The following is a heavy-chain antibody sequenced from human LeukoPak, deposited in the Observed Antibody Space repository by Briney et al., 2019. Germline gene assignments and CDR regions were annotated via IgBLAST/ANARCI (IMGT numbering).Heavy chain of an antibody. V-gene: IGHV4-39*01. CDR3: AKNPPNSNNSSGRMGAFEA. CDR2: VHHSGIT. Sequence: SETLSLTCVVSGGFISSGGYYWGWIRHPPEKGLEWIGSVHHSGITYYNTSLKSRVTISVDKSKNQFSLELTSLTAADTAVYYCAKNPPNSNNSSGRMGAFEAWGQGTMVTVFS. J-gene: IGHJ3*01. CDR1: GGFISSGGYY. D-gene: IGHD3-22*01.